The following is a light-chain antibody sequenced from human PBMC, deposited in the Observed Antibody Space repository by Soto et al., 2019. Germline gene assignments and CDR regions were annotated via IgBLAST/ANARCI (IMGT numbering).Light chain of an antibody. V-gene: IGLV2-14*01. J-gene: IGLJ2*01. CDR3: SSYTSSSTLPV. CDR1: SSDVGGYNY. CDR2: DVS. Sequence: QSVLTQPASVSGSPGQSITISCTGTSSDVGGYNYVSWYQQHPGKAPKLMIYDVSNRPSGVSNCFSGSKSGNTASLTISGLQAEDEADYYCSSYTSSSTLPVFGGGTKLTVL.